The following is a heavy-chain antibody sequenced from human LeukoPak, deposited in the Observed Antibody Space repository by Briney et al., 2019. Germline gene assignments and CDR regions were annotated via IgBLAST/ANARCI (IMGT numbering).Heavy chain of an antibody. CDR3: ARDSGTTGEVKFDP. J-gene: IGHJ5*02. D-gene: IGHD3-10*01. V-gene: IGHV4-4*07. CDR1: GGSINSNY. Sequence: PSETLSLTCTVSGGSINSNYWSWIRQPAGKGLEWIGRISGSGTITYNPALQSRLSISIDTSKNQFSLKLMSVTAADTAVYYCARDSGTTGEVKFDPWGQGTLVTVSS. CDR2: ISGSGTI.